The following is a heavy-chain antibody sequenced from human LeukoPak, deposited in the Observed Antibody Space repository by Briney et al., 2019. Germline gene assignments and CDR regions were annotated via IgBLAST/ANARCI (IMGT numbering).Heavy chain of an antibody. Sequence: ASVKVSCKASGYTFTDSYIHWVRQAPGQGLEWMAWMNPNSVGTSYAQKFQGRVTMTRDTSISTAYMELSRLRFDDTAVYYCARRTRIVGATAFDYWGQGTLVTVSS. J-gene: IGHJ4*02. CDR2: MNPNSVGT. CDR1: GYTFTDSY. V-gene: IGHV1-2*02. CDR3: ARRTRIVGATAFDY. D-gene: IGHD1-26*01.